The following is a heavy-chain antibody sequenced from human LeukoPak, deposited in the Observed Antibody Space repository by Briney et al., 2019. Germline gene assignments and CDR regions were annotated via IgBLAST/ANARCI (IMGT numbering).Heavy chain of an antibody. Sequence: GASVKVSCKASGYTFTGYYMHWVRQAPGQGLEWMGWINPNSGDTNYAQKFQGRVTMTRDTSISTAYMELSRLRSDDTAVYYCAHRGGRGSSYFRGTYDAFDIWGQGTMVTVSS. CDR3: AHRGGRGSSYFRGTYDAFDI. CDR1: GYTFTGYY. V-gene: IGHV1-2*02. CDR2: INPNSGDT. J-gene: IGHJ3*02. D-gene: IGHD1-26*01.